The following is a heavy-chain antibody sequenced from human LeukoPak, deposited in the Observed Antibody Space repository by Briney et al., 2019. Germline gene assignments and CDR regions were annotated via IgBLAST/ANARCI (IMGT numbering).Heavy chain of an antibody. D-gene: IGHD3-3*01. CDR2: IRYDGSNK. Sequence: PGGSLRLSCAASGFTFSSYGMHWVRQAPGKGLEWVAFIRYDGSNKYYADSVKGRFTISRDNSKNTLYLQMNSLRAEDTAVYYCAKDYKDDFWSGYPDFDYWGQGTLVTVSP. CDR1: GFTFSSYG. V-gene: IGHV3-30*02. CDR3: AKDYKDDFWSGYPDFDY. J-gene: IGHJ4*02.